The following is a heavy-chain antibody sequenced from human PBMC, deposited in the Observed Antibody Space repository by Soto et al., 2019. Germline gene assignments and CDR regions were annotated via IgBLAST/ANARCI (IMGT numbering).Heavy chain of an antibody. CDR2: ISVSVGST. D-gene: IGHD6-19*01. CDR1: GFTFSSYA. V-gene: IGHV3-23*01. CDR3: AKVERAVARIIY. J-gene: IGHJ4*02. Sequence: EVQLLESGGGLVQPGGSLRLSCAASGFTFSSYAMSWVRQAPGKGLDWVSAISVSVGSTYYADSVKGRFTISRDNSKNTLYLQMNSLRAEDTAVYYCAKVERAVARIIYWGQGTLVTVSS.